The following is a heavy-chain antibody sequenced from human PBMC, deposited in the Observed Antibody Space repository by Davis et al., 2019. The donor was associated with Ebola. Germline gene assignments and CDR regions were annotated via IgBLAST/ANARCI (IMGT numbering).Heavy chain of an antibody. J-gene: IGHJ6*02. D-gene: IGHD3-3*01. CDR1: GGSISSYY. CDR2: IYYSGST. Sequence: MPSETLSLTCTVSGGSISSYYWSWIRQPPGKGLEWIGYIYYSGSTNYNPSLKSRVTISVDTSKNQFSLKLSSVTAADTAVYYCARRSIYEPYYGMDVWGQGTTVTVSS. CDR3: ARRSIYEPYYGMDV. V-gene: IGHV4-59*01.